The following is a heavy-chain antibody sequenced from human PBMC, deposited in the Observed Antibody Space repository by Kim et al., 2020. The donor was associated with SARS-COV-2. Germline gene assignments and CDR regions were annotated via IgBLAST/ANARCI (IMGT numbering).Heavy chain of an antibody. J-gene: IGHJ4*02. CDR3: AKEEQWPTTNFDY. CDR1: GFTFSSYG. D-gene: IGHD6-19*01. CDR2: ISYDGSNK. V-gene: IGHV3-30*18. Sequence: GGSLRLSCAASGFTFSSYGMHWVRQAPGKGLDWVSVISYDGSNKYYADSVKGRFTISRDNSKNTLYLQMNSLRAEDTAVYYCAKEEQWPTTNFDYWGQGTLVTVSS.